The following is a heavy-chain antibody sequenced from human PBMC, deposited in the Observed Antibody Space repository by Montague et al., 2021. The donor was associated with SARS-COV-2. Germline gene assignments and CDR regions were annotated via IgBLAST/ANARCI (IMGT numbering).Heavy chain of an antibody. J-gene: IGHJ4*02. D-gene: IGHD4-17*01. Sequence: SLILSCAASGFSFSTFAMHLFRQAPGKGLEWVALISYDGTTKYYADSVQDRFTISRDNSKNTLSLQMNSLRPEDTSVFYCGSGGDYGDYVGYWGQGTLVTVSS. CDR2: ISYDGTTK. CDR1: GFSFSTFA. V-gene: IGHV3-30-3*01. CDR3: GSGGDYGDYVGY.